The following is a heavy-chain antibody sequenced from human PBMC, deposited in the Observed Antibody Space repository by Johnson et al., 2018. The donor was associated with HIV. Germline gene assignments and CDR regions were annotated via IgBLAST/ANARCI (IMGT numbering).Heavy chain of an antibody. CDR3: AKVSGYYDSLSAGWAFDI. V-gene: IGHV3-64*01. CDR1: GFTFSSYA. CDR2: ISSNGGST. J-gene: IGHJ3*02. Sequence: VQLVESGGGLVQPGGSLRLSCAASGFTFSSYAMHWVRQAPGKGLEYVSAISSNGGSTYYANSVKGRFTISRDNSKNTLYLQMGSLRAEDTAVYYCAKVSGYYDSLSAGWAFDIWGQGTMVTVSS. D-gene: IGHD3-22*01.